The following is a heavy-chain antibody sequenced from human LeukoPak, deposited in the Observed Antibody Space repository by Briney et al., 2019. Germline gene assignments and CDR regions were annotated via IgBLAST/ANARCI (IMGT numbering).Heavy chain of an antibody. J-gene: IGHJ4*02. Sequence: SSETLSLTCTVSGGSISSYYWSWIRQPPGKGLEWIGYINYSGSTNYNPSLKSRVTISVDTSKNQFSLRLSSVTAADTAVYYCARRSQYQLLYFDYWGQGALVTVSS. CDR3: ARRSQYQLLYFDY. CDR1: GGSISSYY. D-gene: IGHD2-2*01. V-gene: IGHV4-59*08. CDR2: INYSGST.